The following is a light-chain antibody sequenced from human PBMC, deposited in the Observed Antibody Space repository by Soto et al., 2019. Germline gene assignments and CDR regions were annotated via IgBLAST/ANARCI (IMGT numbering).Light chain of an antibody. V-gene: IGLV1-51*01. CDR1: SSNIGNNY. CDR3: GTWDSSLSAV. CDR2: DNN. J-gene: IGLJ1*01. Sequence: QSVLTQPPSVSAAPGQKVTISCSGSSSNIGNNYVSWYQQLPGTAPKLLIYDNNKRPSGIPDRFFGSKSGTSATLGITGLQTGDEADYYCGTWDSSLSAVFGSGTRV.